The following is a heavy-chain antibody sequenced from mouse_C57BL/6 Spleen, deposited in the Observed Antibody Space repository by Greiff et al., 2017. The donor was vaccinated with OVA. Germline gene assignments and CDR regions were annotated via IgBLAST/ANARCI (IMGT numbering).Heavy chain of an antibody. CDR3: ARWDYSNLDYAMDY. D-gene: IGHD2-5*01. J-gene: IGHJ4*01. CDR1: GYTFTSYW. CDR2: IDPSDSET. V-gene: IGHV1-52*01. Sequence: QVQLQQPGAELVRPGSSVKLSCKASGYTFTSYWMHWVKQRPIQGLEWIGNIDPSDSETHYNQKFKDKATLTVDKSSSTAYMQLSSLTSEDSAVYDCARWDYSNLDYAMDYWGQGTSVTVSS.